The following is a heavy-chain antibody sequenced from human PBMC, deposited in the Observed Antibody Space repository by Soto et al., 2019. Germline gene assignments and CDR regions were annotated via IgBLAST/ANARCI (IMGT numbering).Heavy chain of an antibody. J-gene: IGHJ3*02. CDR1: GLTFSSYA. V-gene: IGHV3-23*01. CDR2: ISYSGDST. Sequence: EVQLLESGGGLVQPGGSLRLSCAASGLTFSSYAMNWVRQAPGKGLEWDSGISYSGDSTYYADSVRGRFTISRDNSKNTLYLQMNSLRAEDTATYYCANLNWNYGLGAFDIWGQGTMVTVSS. CDR3: ANLNWNYGLGAFDI. D-gene: IGHD1-7*01.